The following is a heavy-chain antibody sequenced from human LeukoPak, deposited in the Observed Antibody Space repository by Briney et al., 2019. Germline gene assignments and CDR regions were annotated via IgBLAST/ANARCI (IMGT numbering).Heavy chain of an antibody. CDR3: ARLSPFDAFDI. J-gene: IGHJ3*02. CDR1: GGSISSYY. D-gene: IGHD3-16*02. CDR2: IYYSGST. V-gene: IGHV4-59*01. Sequence: SETLSLTCTVSGGSISSYYWSWIRQPPGKGLEWNGYIYYSGSTNYNPSLKSRVTISVDTSKNQFSLKLSSVTAADTAVYYCARLSPFDAFDIWGQGTMVTVSS.